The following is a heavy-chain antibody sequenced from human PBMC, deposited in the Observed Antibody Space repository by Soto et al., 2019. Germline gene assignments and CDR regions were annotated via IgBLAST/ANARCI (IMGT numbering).Heavy chain of an antibody. D-gene: IGHD3-16*01. CDR2: IKQDGSEK. Sequence: GGSLRLSCAASGFTFSSYWMSWVRQAPGKGLEWVANIKQDGSEKYYVDSVKGRFTISRDNAKNSLYLQMNSLRAEDTAVYYCASPLRPYYYGMDVWGQGTTVTVSS. CDR1: GFTFSSYW. J-gene: IGHJ6*02. V-gene: IGHV3-7*03. CDR3: ASPLRPYYYGMDV.